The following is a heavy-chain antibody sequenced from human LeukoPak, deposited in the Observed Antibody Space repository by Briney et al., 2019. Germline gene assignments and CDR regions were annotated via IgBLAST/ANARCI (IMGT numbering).Heavy chain of an antibody. V-gene: IGHV4-59*01. CDR2: IYYSGST. CDR1: GGSISSYY. Sequence: SETLSLTCTVSGGSISSYYWSWIRQPPGKGLECIGYIYYSGSTNYNPSLKSRVTISVDTSKKQFSLKLSSVTAADTAVYYCARGTLLTIADGDYGYWGQGTLVTVSS. J-gene: IGHJ4*02. CDR3: ARGTLLTIADGDYGY. D-gene: IGHD4-17*01.